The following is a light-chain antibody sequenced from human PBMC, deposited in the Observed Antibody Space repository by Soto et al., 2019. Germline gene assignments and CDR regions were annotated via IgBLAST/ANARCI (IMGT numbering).Light chain of an antibody. V-gene: IGLV2-11*01. CDR3: CPYAGPYARV. CDR2: DVS. J-gene: IGLJ3*02. CDR1: SSDVGGYNY. Sequence: QSALTQPRSVSGSPGQSVTISCTGTSSDVGGYNYVSWYQQHPGKAPKLMIYDVSKRPSGVPDRFSGSKSGNTASLTISGLQAEDEADYYCCPYAGPYARVFGGGTKVTVL.